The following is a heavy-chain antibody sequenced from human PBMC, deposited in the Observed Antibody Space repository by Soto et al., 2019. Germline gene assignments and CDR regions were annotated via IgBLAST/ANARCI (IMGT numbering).Heavy chain of an antibody. CDR1: GFTFSTYA. V-gene: IGHV3-23*01. Sequence: GGSLRLSCAASGFTFSTYAMSWVRQAPGKGLEWVSSISGSAGSTYYADSVKGRFTISRDNSKSTLYLQMNSLRAEDTAVYYCAKPPNSGYVKSPFFDCWGQGTLVTVSS. J-gene: IGHJ4*02. CDR2: ISGSAGST. CDR3: AKPPNSGYVKSPFFDC. D-gene: IGHD5-12*01.